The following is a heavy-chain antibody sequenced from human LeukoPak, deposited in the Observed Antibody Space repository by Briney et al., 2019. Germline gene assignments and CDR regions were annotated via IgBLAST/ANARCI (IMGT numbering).Heavy chain of an antibody. CDR1: GGTFSSYA. CDR2: IIPIFGTA. Sequence: GASVKVSCKASGGTFSSYAISWVRQAPGQGPEWMGGIIPIFGTANYAQKFQGRVTITADESTSTAYMELSSLRSEDTAVYYCARDSPKDDDLAAPDAFDIWGQGTMVTVSS. D-gene: IGHD2-15*01. J-gene: IGHJ3*02. CDR3: ARDSPKDDDLAAPDAFDI. V-gene: IGHV1-69*13.